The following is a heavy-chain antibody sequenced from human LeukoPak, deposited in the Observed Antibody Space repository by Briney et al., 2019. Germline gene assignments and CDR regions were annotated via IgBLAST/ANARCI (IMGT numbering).Heavy chain of an antibody. CDR1: GFTFSSYS. J-gene: IGHJ3*02. CDR2: IKQDGSEK. Sequence: PGGSLRLSCAASGFTFSSYSMNWVRQAPGKGLEWVANIKQDGSEKYYVDSVKGRFTISRDNAKNSLYLQMNSLRAEDTAVYYCARHSGVSMIVVLISDAFDIWGQGTMVTVSS. D-gene: IGHD3-22*01. V-gene: IGHV3-7*01. CDR3: ARHSGVSMIVVLISDAFDI.